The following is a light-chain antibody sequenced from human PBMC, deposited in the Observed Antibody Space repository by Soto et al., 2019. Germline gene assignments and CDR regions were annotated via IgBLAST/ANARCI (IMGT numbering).Light chain of an antibody. CDR1: SSDVGGYHY. CDR3: CSYAGSDTLV. Sequence: QSALTQPRSVSGSPGQSVTLSCTGTSSDVGGYHYVSWYQHHPGKAPKIIIYDVNKRPSGVPDRFSGSKSGNTASLTISGLQTEDESDYYCCSYAGSDTLVFGGGTKLTVL. CDR2: DVN. J-gene: IGLJ2*01. V-gene: IGLV2-11*01.